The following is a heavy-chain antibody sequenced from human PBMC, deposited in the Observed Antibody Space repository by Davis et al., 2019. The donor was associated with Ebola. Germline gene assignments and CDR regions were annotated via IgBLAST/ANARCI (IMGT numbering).Heavy chain of an antibody. Sequence: GESLKISCAASGFTFSSYAMHWVRQAPGKGLEWVAVMWYDGSNEYYADSVKGRFTISRDNSKNTLYLQMNSLRAEDTAVYYCAKDAAVVTAIDWYFDLWGRGTLVTVSS. CDR2: MWYDGSNE. V-gene: IGHV3-30*02. D-gene: IGHD2-21*02. CDR3: AKDAAVVTAIDWYFDL. CDR1: GFTFSSYA. J-gene: IGHJ2*01.